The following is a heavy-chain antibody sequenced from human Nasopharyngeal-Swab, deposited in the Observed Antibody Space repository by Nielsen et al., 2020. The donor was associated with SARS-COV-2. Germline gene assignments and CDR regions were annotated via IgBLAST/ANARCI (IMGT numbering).Heavy chain of an antibody. D-gene: IGHD4-17*01. Sequence: GESLKISCAASGFTFSNFAMNWVRQAPGKGLEWVSYISSTGSTINYADSVKGRVTISRDNAKNSLYLQMNSLRAEDTAVYYCARDGNLRTVRYFDLWGRGSLVTVSS. J-gene: IGHJ2*01. CDR1: GFTFSNFA. CDR3: ARDGNLRTVRYFDL. V-gene: IGHV3-48*03. CDR2: ISSTGSTI.